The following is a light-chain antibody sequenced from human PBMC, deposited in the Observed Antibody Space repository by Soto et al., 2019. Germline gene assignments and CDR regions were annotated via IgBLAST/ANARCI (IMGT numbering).Light chain of an antibody. Sequence: QSALTQPASVSGSRGQSITISCTEASSDVGDYNYVSWYQQHPGKAPKLMIYDVSYRPSGVSIRFSGSKSGSTASLTISGLQAEDEADYYCSSYTTTNAVLFGGGTKLTVL. CDR2: DVS. V-gene: IGLV2-14*03. J-gene: IGLJ2*01. CDR1: SSDVGDYNY. CDR3: SSYTTTNAVL.